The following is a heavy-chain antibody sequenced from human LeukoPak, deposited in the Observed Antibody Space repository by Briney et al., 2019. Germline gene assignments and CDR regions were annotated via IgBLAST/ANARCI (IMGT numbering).Heavy chain of an antibody. Sequence: VISYDGSNKYYADSVKGRFTISRDNSKNTLYLQMNSLRAEDTAVYYCARDYGGYAFDYWGQGTLVTVSS. CDR2: ISYDGSNK. J-gene: IGHJ4*02. V-gene: IGHV3-33*05. CDR3: ARDYGGYAFDY. D-gene: IGHD5-12*01.